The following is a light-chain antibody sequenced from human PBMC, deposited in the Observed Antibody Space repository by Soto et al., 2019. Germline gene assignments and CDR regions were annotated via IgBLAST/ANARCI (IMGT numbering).Light chain of an antibody. CDR2: EDN. CDR3: QSYDSSNHVV. V-gene: IGLV6-57*01. J-gene: IGLJ2*01. Sequence: NFMLTQPHSVSESPGKTVTISCTRSSGSIASNYVQWYQQRPGSSPTTVIYEDNQRPSGVPDRFSGSIDSSSNSASLTISGXXXXXXXDYYCQSYDSSNHVVFGGGTKLTVL. CDR1: SGSIASNY.